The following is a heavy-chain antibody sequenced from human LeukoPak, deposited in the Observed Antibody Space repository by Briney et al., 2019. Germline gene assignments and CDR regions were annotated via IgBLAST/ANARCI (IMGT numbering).Heavy chain of an antibody. CDR3: SKSAVAGPFAY. Sequence: SETPSLTCSVSGGSITSGSFYWSWIRQPAGKRLEWIGRVSNNGNTNYNPSLKSRVIISVDTSKNQFFLTLTSVTAADTALYYCSKSAVAGPFAYWGQGSLVTVSS. J-gene: IGHJ4*02. CDR2: VSNNGNT. CDR1: GGSITSGSFY. V-gene: IGHV4-61*02. D-gene: IGHD6-19*01.